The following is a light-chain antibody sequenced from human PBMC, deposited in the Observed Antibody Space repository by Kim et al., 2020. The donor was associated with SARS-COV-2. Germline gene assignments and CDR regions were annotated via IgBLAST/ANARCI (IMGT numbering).Light chain of an antibody. V-gene: IGLV6-57*03. Sequence: KTVTISCTRSSGSITSNYVQWYQQRPASAPTTVIYEDNQRPSGVPDRFSGSIDRSSNSASLTISGLKTEDEADYYCQSYDSSTHGVFGGGTKLTVL. CDR1: SGSITSNY. J-gene: IGLJ3*02. CDR2: EDN. CDR3: QSYDSSTHGV.